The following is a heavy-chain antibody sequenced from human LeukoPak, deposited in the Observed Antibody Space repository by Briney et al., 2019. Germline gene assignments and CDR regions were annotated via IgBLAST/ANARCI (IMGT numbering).Heavy chain of an antibody. Sequence: NPGGSLRLSCAASGFTFSNAWMSWVCQAPGKGLEWVGRIKSKTDGGTTDYAAPVKGRFTISRDDSKNTLYLQMNSLKTEDTAVYYCAVRGTRLGELSHWGQGTLVTVSS. D-gene: IGHD3-16*02. CDR3: AVRGTRLGELSH. V-gene: IGHV3-15*01. CDR2: IKSKTDGGTT. J-gene: IGHJ4*02. CDR1: GFTFSNAW.